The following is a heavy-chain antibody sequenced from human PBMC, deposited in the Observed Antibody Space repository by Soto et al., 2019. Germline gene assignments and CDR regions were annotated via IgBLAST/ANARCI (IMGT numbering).Heavy chain of an antibody. J-gene: IGHJ5*02. D-gene: IGHD2-15*01. Sequence: VQLLESGGGLVQPGGSLRLSCAASGFTFSSYAMSWVRQAPGKGLEWMGGIIPIYGTVNYGQKFQGRVTITADESTSTAYMELSSLRSEDTAVYYCARDLGGCSGGTCRYNWFDPWGQGTLVTVSS. CDR1: GFTFSSYA. V-gene: IGHV1-69*01. CDR3: ARDLGGCSGGTCRYNWFDP. CDR2: IIPIYGTV.